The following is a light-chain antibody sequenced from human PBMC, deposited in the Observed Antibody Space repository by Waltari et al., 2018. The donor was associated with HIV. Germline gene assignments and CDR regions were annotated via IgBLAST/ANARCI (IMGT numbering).Light chain of an antibody. CDR1: QTVNNNF. Sequence: EIVLAQSPGTLSLSPGETATLSCRASQTVNNNFFSWYLQRSGQAPMRLIYGVSSRATGIPNRFSGSGSGTDFTLTISRLEPEDFAVYYCQHYGGSPLYTFGQGTKLEMK. V-gene: IGKV3-20*01. J-gene: IGKJ2*01. CDR2: GVS. CDR3: QHYGGSPLYT.